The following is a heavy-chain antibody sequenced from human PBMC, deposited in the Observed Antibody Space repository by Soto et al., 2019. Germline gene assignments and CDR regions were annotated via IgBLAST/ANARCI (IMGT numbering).Heavy chain of an antibody. V-gene: IGHV1-69*12. D-gene: IGHD5-18*01. CDR1: AGTFSTYA. CDR2: IIPMFGTA. Sequence: QVQLVQSGAEVNKPESSVKVSCKAPAGTFSTYAISWVRQAPGQGLEWMGGIIPMFGTANYAQRFQDRVTITADESTNTVYMELSSLRSEDTAVYFCASGIQLWLRRINNGYSGWGQGTLVTVSS. CDR3: ASGIQLWLRRINNGYSG. J-gene: IGHJ4*02.